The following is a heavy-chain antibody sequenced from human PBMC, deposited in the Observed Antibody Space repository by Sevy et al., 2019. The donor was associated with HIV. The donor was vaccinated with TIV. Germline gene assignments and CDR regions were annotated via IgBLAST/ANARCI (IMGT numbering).Heavy chain of an antibody. V-gene: IGHV3-33*01. CDR3: ATGRDYGSGSYDY. CDR2: ILYEGINK. Sequence: GGSLRLSCAASGFSFDRYGMHWVRQAPGKGLEWEAVILYEGINKDYGDSVRGRFTISRDNSKNTLYLQMNSLRVDDTAVYYCATGRDYGSGSYDYWGPGTLVTVSS. CDR1: GFSFDRYG. J-gene: IGHJ4*02. D-gene: IGHD3-10*01.